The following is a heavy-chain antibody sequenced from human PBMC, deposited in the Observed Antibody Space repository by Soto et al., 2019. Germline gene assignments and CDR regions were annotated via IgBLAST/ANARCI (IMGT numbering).Heavy chain of an antibody. CDR1: GFTFSDHY. CDR2: SRNRANSYST. CDR3: DSSGSYRHFDY. Sequence: EVQLVESGGGLVQPGGSLRLSCAASGFTFSDHYMDWVRQAPGKGLEWVGRSRNRANSYSTEYAASVKGRVTISRDDSNISLYLQMNSLIADDTAVYYCDSSGSYRHFDYRGLATVVTVSS. V-gene: IGHV3-72*01. J-gene: IGHJ4*02. D-gene: IGHD1-26*01.